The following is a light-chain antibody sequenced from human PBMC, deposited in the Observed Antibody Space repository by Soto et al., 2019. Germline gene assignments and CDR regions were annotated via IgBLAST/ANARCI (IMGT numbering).Light chain of an antibody. Sequence: SYVLTQPRSVSVAPGQTATITCGGNNVGSKNMYWYRQRPGQAPVLVVYADSDRPSGIPGRLSGSNSGSTATLTINRVEAGDEADYFCQVWDNTDEHPRVVFGGGTKLTVL. CDR1: NVGSKN. CDR2: ADS. J-gene: IGLJ3*02. V-gene: IGLV3-21*02. CDR3: QVWDNTDEHPRVV.